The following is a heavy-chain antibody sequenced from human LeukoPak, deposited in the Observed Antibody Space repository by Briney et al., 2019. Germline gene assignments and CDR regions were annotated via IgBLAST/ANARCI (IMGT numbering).Heavy chain of an antibody. CDR2: INPNSGDT. J-gene: IGHJ4*02. V-gene: IGHV1-2*02. Sequence: ASVKVSGKASGYTFTGYYMNWVRQAPGQGLEWMGWINPNSGDTHYLQKFQGRVTVTRDTSISTAYMELSRLRSDDTAVYYCARDLANANFDCWGQGTLVTVSS. CDR3: ARDLANANFDC. CDR1: GYTFTGYY.